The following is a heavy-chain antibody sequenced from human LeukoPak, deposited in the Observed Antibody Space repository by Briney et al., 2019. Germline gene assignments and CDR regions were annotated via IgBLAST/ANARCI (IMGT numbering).Heavy chain of an antibody. J-gene: IGHJ4*02. V-gene: IGHV3-7*01. Sequence: PGGSLRLSCAASGFAFRSYWMSWVRQAPGKGLEWAANINQDGSESHCVDSVKGRYTISRDNVKNSLFLQMNSLRAEDTAVYYCARDWHYYDSTTYYYYFDCWGQGTLVTVSS. CDR2: INQDGSES. CDR1: GFAFRSYW. CDR3: ARDWHYYDSTTYYYYFDC. D-gene: IGHD3-22*01.